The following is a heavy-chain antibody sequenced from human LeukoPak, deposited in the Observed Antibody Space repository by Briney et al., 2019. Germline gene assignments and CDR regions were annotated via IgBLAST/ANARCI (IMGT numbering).Heavy chain of an antibody. CDR2: IKKDGGER. V-gene: IGHV3-7*01. J-gene: IGHJ3*02. CDR3: ARDLAGPPQEAFDI. Sequence: PGGSLRLSCTASGFTFSSYWMSWVRQAPGKGLEWVANIKKDGGERYYVDSVKGRFTISRDNTKKSLYLQMNTLRAEDTAVYYCARDLAGPPQEAFDIWGQGTMVTVSS. CDR1: GFTFSSYW.